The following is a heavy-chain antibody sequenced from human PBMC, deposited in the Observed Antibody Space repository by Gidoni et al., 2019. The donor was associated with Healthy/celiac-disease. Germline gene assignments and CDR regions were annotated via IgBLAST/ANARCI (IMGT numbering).Heavy chain of an antibody. CDR1: GYTFTGYY. D-gene: IGHD1-26*01. V-gene: IGHV1-2*04. CDR2: INPNSGGT. J-gene: IGHJ4*02. CDR3: ARGGALYSGSYDYFDY. Sequence: QVQLVQSGAEVKKPGASVKVSCKASGYTFTGYYMHWVRQAPGQGLEWMGWINPNSGGTNYAQKFQGWVTMTRDTSISTAYMELSRLRSDDTAVYYCARGGALYSGSYDYFDYWGQGTLVTVSS.